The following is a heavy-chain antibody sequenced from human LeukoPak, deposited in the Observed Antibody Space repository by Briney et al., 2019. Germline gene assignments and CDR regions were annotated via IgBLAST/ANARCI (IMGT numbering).Heavy chain of an antibody. Sequence: GGSLRLSCAASGLTFSSYAMSWVRQAPGKGLGWVSAITSSGDNTYYADSVKGRFTISRDNSRNTLYLQMNGLRAEDTAVYFCAKSYYDSSGSLRRSFDYWGQGTLVTASS. CDR3: AKSYYDSSGSLRRSFDY. D-gene: IGHD3-22*01. J-gene: IGHJ4*02. V-gene: IGHV3-23*01. CDR1: GLTFSSYA. CDR2: ITSSGDNT.